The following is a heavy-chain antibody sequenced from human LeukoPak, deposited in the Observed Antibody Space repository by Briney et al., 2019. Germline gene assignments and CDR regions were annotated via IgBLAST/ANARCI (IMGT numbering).Heavy chain of an antibody. J-gene: IGHJ5*02. V-gene: IGHV3-21*01. CDR3: ARGLRYSYVFREANWFDP. Sequence: GGSLRLSCAASGFTFSSYSMNWVRQAPGKGLEWVSSISSSSYIYYADPVKGRFTISRDNAKNSLYLQMNSLRAEDTAVYYCARGLRYSYVFREANWFDPWGQGTLVTVSS. CDR1: GFTFSSYS. CDR2: ISSSSYI. D-gene: IGHD5-18*01.